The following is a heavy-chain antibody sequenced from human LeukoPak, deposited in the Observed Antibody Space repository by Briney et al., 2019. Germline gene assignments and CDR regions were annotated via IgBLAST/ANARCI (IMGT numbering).Heavy chain of an antibody. V-gene: IGHV4-4*07. J-gene: IGHJ4*02. Sequence: SETLSLTCPGPGGSLSSYYWSWIRQPAGKGLEGIGRIYSTRNTNYNHSLKSRVTMSVDTSKNQFSLRLRSVAAADTAVYYCARQVSSAGTAGFDFWGQGALVTVSS. CDR3: ARQVSSAGTAGFDF. CDR1: GGSLSSYY. CDR2: IYSTRNT. D-gene: IGHD6-13*01.